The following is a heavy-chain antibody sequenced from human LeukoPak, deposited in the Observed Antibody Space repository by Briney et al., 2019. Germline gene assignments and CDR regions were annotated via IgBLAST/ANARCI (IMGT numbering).Heavy chain of an antibody. J-gene: IGHJ4*02. D-gene: IGHD2-15*01. V-gene: IGHV4-39*01. CDR2: IYYRGTT. CDR3: ARLRRDTPRFLFDY. CDR1: GGSISSGSYF. Sequence: PSETLSLTCTVSGGSISSGSYFWGWIRQPPGKGLEWIGTIYYRGTTYYNPSLKSRVTISVDTSKNQFSLKLSSVTAADTAVYYCARLRRDTPRFLFDYWGQGTLVTVSS.